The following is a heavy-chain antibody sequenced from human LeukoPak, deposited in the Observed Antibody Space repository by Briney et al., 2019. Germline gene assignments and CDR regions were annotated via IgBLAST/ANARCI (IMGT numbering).Heavy chain of an antibody. CDR1: GGTFSSYA. J-gene: IGHJ4*02. D-gene: IGHD3-22*01. V-gene: IGHV1-69*04. CDR2: IIPILGIA. Sequence: ASVKVSCKASGGTFSSYAISWVRQAPGQGLEWMGRIIPILGIANYAQKFQGRVTITADKSTSTAYMELSSLRSEDTAVYYCARVVDDSRSDYFDYWGQGALVTVSS. CDR3: ARVVDDSRSDYFDY.